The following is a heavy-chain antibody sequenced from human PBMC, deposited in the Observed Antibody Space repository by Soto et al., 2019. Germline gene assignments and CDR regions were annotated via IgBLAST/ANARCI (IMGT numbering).Heavy chain of an antibody. Sequence: GESLKISCKGSGYSFAGYWITWVRQKPGKGLEWMGRIDPGDSQTHYSPSFRGHVTISVTKSITTVFLQWSSLRASDTAMYYCARQIYDSDTGPNFQYYFDSWGQGTPVTVSS. V-gene: IGHV5-10-1*01. CDR1: GYSFAGYW. J-gene: IGHJ4*02. D-gene: IGHD3-22*01. CDR3: ARQIYDSDTGPNFQYYFDS. CDR2: IDPGDSQT.